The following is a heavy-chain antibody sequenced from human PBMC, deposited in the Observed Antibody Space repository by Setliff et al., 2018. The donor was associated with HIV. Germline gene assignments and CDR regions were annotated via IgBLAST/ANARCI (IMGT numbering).Heavy chain of an antibody. D-gene: IGHD6-19*01. CDR2: IRHKAYGGTA. CDR1: GFTFGVYA. CDR3: AKNFYSSPLSPLDY. Sequence: GGSLRLSCTTSGFTFGVYAMTWVRQAPGKGLEWVGFIRHKAYGGTAEYDASVKGRFTISRDDSKSITYLQMNGLQTEDTAIYYCAKNFYSSPLSPLDYWGQGTLVTVSS. V-gene: IGHV3-49*04. J-gene: IGHJ4*02.